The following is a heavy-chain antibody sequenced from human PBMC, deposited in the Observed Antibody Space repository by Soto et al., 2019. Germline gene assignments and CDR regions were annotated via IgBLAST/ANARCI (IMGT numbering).Heavy chain of an antibody. Sequence: QLQLQESGPGLVKPSETLSLTCTVSGGSISSSSYYWGWIRQPPGKGLEWIGSIYYSGNTYYNPSLKSGVTISVNTSKNQFSLRLSSVTAADTAVYYCARRLTTIQFVEWYFDLGGRGTLVTVSS. J-gene: IGHJ2*01. V-gene: IGHV4-39*01. CDR3: ARRLTTIQFVEWYFDL. CDR2: IYYSGNT. CDR1: GGSISSSSYY. D-gene: IGHD4-17*01.